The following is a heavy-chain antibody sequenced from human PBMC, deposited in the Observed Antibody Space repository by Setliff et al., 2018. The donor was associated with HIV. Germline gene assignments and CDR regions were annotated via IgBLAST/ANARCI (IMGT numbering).Heavy chain of an antibody. CDR1: GQFISDGYY. D-gene: IGHD6-13*01. CDR2: IYTSGST. V-gene: IGHV4-61*02. CDR3: AREYSSSWYRYFDY. J-gene: IGHJ4*02. Sequence: SETLSLTCTVSGQFISDGYYWSWIRQPAGKGLEWIGRIYTSGSTNYNPSLKSRVTISVDTSKNQFSLKLSSVTAADTAVYYCAREYSSSWYRYFDYWGQGTLVTVSS.